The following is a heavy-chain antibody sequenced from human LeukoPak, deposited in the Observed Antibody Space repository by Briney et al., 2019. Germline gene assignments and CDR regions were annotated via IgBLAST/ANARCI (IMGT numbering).Heavy chain of an antibody. D-gene: IGHD3-3*01. J-gene: IGHJ5*02. CDR2: ISSSSSYI. V-gene: IGHV3-21*01. CDR1: GFTFGSYS. CDR3: ARDATSNYDFWSGSNWFDP. Sequence: GGSLRLSCAASGFTFGSYSMNWVRQAPGKGLEWVSSISSSSSYIYYADSVKGRFTISRDNAKNSLYLQMNSLRAEDTAVYYCARDATSNYDFWSGSNWFDPWGQGTLVTVSS.